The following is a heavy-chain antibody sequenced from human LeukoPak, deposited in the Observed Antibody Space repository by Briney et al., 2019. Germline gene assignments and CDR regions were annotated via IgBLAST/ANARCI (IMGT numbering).Heavy chain of an antibody. CDR2: ISSSSSYI. J-gene: IGHJ4*02. CDR1: GFTFSSYS. Sequence: GGSLRLSCAASGFTFSSYSMNWIRQAPGKGLEWVSSISSSSSYIYYADSVKGRFTISRDNAKNSLYLQMNSLRAEDTAVHYCARGHTAVTRHFDFWGQGTLVTVSS. CDR3: ARGHTAVTRHFDF. V-gene: IGHV3-21*01. D-gene: IGHD4-17*01.